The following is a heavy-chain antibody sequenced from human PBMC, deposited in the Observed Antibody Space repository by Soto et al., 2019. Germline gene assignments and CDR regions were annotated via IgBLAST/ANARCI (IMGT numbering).Heavy chain of an antibody. D-gene: IGHD5-12*01. J-gene: IGHJ4*02. CDR2: IWYDGSNK. Sequence: GGSLRLSCAASGFTFSSYGMHWVRQAPGKGLEWVAVIWYDGSNKYYADSVKGRFTISRDNSKNTLYLQMNSLRAEDTAVYYCARDGGVSGYEPFYWGQGTLVTVSS. CDR3: ARDGGVSGYEPFY. V-gene: IGHV3-33*01. CDR1: GFTFSSYG.